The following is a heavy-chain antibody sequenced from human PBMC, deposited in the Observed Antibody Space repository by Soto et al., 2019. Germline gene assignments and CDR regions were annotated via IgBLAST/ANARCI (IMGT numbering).Heavy chain of an antibody. D-gene: IGHD5-12*01. CDR2: ISAYNGNT. Sequence: VASVKVSCKASGYTFTSYGISWVRQAPGQGLEWMGWISAYNGNTNYAQKLQGRVTMTTDTSTSTAYMELRSLRSDDTAVYYCARIRPSGYDLALLFDYWSQGTLVTVSS. V-gene: IGHV1-18*01. J-gene: IGHJ4*02. CDR1: GYTFTSYG. CDR3: ARIRPSGYDLALLFDY.